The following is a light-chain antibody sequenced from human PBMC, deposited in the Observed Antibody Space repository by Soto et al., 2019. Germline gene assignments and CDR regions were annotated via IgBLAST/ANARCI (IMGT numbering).Light chain of an antibody. Sequence: DIQMTQSPSSLSASVGDRVAITCRASPNIRNYLNWYQQKPGKAPKVLIYGAASLQSGVPSRFSRSGSGTNFTLTINSLQPEDYATYYCQQSYNIQALTFGGGTKVEIK. CDR1: PNIRNY. CDR3: QQSYNIQALT. CDR2: GAA. J-gene: IGKJ4*02. V-gene: IGKV1-39*01.